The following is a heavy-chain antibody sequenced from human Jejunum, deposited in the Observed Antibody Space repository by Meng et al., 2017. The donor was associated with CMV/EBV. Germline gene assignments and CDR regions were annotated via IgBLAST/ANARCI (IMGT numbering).Heavy chain of an antibody. CDR1: GFSLSIYS. CDR3: VRDPVLSGLDV. V-gene: IGHV3-48*04. J-gene: IGHJ6*02. Sequence: SCAASGFSLSIYSMNWVRQAPEKGLEWVAYIGTGSTKYYADSLEGRFTVSRDDAKNSLYLQMNSLRGEDTAVYFCVRDPVLSGLDVWGQGTTVTVSS. CDR2: IGTGSTK.